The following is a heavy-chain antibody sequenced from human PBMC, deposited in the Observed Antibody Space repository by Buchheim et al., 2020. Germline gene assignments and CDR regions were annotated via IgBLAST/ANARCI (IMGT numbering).Heavy chain of an antibody. Sequence: VQLLESGGGLVQPGGSLRLSCAASGFTFSDYYMSWIRQAPGKGLEWVSYISSSGSTIYYADSVKGRFTIPRDNAKNSLYLQMNSLRAEDTAVYYCARDRGYSSSSDTKGQPYGMDVWGQGTT. J-gene: IGHJ6*02. CDR3: ARDRGYSSSSDTKGQPYGMDV. V-gene: IGHV3-11*01. CDR1: GFTFSDYY. CDR2: ISSSGSTI. D-gene: IGHD6-6*01.